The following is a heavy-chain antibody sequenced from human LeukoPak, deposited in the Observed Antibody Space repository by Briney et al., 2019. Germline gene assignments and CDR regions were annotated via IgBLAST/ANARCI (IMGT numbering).Heavy chain of an antibody. V-gene: IGHV3-66*01. D-gene: IGHD5-24*01. CDR3: VSGLVGDGYDYWGYFDL. J-gene: IGHJ4*02. Sequence: GGSLRLSCATSGFXFRRSYITWVRQAPGKGLEWVSLIYAGGRVFYGDSVKGRFTISRDNLGNSVYLHMNSLRAEDTADCARVSGLVGDGYDYWGYFDLWGQGTLVTVSS. CDR2: IYAGGRV. CDR1: GFXFRRSY.